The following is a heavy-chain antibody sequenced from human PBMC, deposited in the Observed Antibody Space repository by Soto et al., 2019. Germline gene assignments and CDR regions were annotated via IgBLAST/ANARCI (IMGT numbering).Heavy chain of an antibody. D-gene: IGHD2-2*01. J-gene: IGHJ3*02. Sequence: QVQLVESGGGLAKPGGSLRLSCAASGFTFSDYYMSWIRQAPGKGLEWVSYISSSGSTIYYADSVKGRFTISRDNAKNSLYLQMNSLRAEDTAVYYCARDLYCSSTSCYHWWLAFDIWGQGTMVTVSS. CDR2: ISSSGSTI. CDR1: GFTFSDYY. CDR3: ARDLYCSSTSCYHWWLAFDI. V-gene: IGHV3-11*01.